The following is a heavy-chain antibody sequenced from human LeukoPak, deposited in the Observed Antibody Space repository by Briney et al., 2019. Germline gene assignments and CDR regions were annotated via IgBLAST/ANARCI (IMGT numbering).Heavy chain of an antibody. CDR3: SAGSLGSYYYYMDV. Sequence: GGSLRLSCAASGFTVSSNYMSWVRQAPGKGLEWVSVIYSGGSTYYADSVKGRFTISRDNSKNTLYLQMNSLRAEDTAVYYCSAGSLGSYYYYMDVWGKGTTVTVSS. D-gene: IGHD3-10*01. V-gene: IGHV3-53*01. CDR1: GFTVSSNY. CDR2: IYSGGST. J-gene: IGHJ6*03.